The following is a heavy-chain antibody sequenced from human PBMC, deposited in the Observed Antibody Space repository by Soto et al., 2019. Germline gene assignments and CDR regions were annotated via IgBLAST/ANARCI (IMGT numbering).Heavy chain of an antibody. Sequence: GGSLRLSCAASGFTFTSHAMTWVRQAPGRGLEWVSTISGRGSSTFYADSVKGRFTIARDNSNNTLYVQMSSLRVEDTAIYYWAKAQGHCSGDSCYSSSDFWGQGTLVTVSS. CDR1: GFTFTSHA. J-gene: IGHJ4*02. V-gene: IGHV3-23*01. D-gene: IGHD2-15*01. CDR3: AKAQGHCSGDSCYSSSDF. CDR2: ISGRGSST.